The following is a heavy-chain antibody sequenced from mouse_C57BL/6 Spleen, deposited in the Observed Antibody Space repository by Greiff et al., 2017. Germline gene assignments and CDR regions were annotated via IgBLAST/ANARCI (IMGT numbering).Heavy chain of an antibody. CDR1: GYAFSSSW. CDR2: IYPGDGDT. J-gene: IGHJ3*01. V-gene: IGHV1-82*01. CDR3: ARLDWFAY. Sequence: QVQLKQSGPELVKPGASVKISCKASGYAFSSSWMNWVKQRPGKGLEWIGRIYPGDGDTNYNGKFKGKATLTADKSSSTAYMQLSSLTSEDSAVYFCARLDWFAYWGQGTLVTVSA.